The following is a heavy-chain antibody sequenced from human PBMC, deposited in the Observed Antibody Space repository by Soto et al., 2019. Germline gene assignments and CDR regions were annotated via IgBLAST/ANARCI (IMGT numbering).Heavy chain of an antibody. J-gene: IGHJ6*02. CDR1: GYTFINYY. CDR3: ARERSVGYCITTTCPKPFYYYAMDV. Sequence: ASVKVSCKASGYTFINYYMHWVRQAPGQGLEWMGGFDPEDGETIYAQKFQGRVTITADESTRTASMELSSLRSDDTAVYYCARERSVGYCITTTCPKPFYYYAMDVWGQGTTVTVSS. CDR2: FDPEDGET. D-gene: IGHD2-2*01. V-gene: IGHV1-24*01.